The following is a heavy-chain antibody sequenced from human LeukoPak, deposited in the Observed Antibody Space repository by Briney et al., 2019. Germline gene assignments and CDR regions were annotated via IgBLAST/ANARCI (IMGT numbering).Heavy chain of an antibody. J-gene: IGHJ6*03. CDR3: AKNGDRGAYCTGGTCYPYFYYYMDV. Sequence: GGSLRLSCAASGFTFSSYSMNWVRQAPGKGLEWVSSSSSTNSYMYYADSVKGRFTISRDNAKNSLYLQMNSLRAEDTAIYYCAKNGDRGAYCTGGTCYPYFYYYMDVWGKGTTVTI. D-gene: IGHD2-15*01. V-gene: IGHV3-21*04. CDR2: SSSTNSYM. CDR1: GFTFSSYS.